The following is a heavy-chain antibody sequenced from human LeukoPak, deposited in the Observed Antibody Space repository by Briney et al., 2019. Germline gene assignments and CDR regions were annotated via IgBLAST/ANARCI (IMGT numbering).Heavy chain of an antibody. D-gene: IGHD3-10*01. Sequence: TGGSLRLSCAASGFTFSSYGIHWVRQAPGKGLEWVAVTSYDGSNKYHADSVKGRFTISRDNSKNTLYLQMNSLRVEDTAVYYCAKDLEVRGVYGIDVWGQGTTVTVSS. CDR3: AKDLEVRGVYGIDV. V-gene: IGHV3-30*18. CDR2: TSYDGSNK. J-gene: IGHJ6*02. CDR1: GFTFSSYG.